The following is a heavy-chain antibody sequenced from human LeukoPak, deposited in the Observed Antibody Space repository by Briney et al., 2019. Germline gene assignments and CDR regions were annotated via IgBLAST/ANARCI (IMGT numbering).Heavy chain of an antibody. Sequence: ASVNLSCNASGYTFTSYDINWERQATGQGLEWMGWMNPNSGNTGYAQKFQGRVTMTRNTSISTVYMELSSLRSEDTAVYYCAREGWQWLVHAFDIWGQGTMVTVSS. V-gene: IGHV1-8*02. CDR1: GYTFTSYD. CDR3: AREGWQWLVHAFDI. CDR2: MNPNSGNT. D-gene: IGHD6-19*01. J-gene: IGHJ3*02.